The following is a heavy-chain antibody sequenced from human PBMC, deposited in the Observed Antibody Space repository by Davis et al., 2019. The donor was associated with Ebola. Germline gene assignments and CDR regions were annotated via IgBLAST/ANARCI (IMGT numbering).Heavy chain of an antibody. Sequence: SETLSLTCTVSGGSISSSSYYWGWIRQPPGKGLEWIGYIYYSGSTNYNPSLKSRVTISVDTSKNQFSLKLSSVTAADTAVYYCARVIVATMGWFDPWGQGTLVTVSS. CDR2: IYYSGST. D-gene: IGHD5-12*01. V-gene: IGHV4-61*05. CDR3: ARVIVATMGWFDP. J-gene: IGHJ5*02. CDR1: GGSISSSSYY.